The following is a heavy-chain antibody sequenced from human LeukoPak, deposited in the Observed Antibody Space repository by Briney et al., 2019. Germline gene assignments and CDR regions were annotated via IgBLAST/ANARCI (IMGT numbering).Heavy chain of an antibody. CDR2: IIPIFGTA. J-gene: IGHJ4*02. CDR3: VLGYCSGGSCYRFDY. Sequence: SVKVSCKASGGTFSSYAISWVRQAPGQGLEWMGGIIPIFGTANYAQKFQGRVTTTADESTSTAYMELSSLRSEDTAVYYCVLGYCSGGSCYRFDYWGQGTLVTVSS. D-gene: IGHD2-15*01. CDR1: GGTFSSYA. V-gene: IGHV1-69*13.